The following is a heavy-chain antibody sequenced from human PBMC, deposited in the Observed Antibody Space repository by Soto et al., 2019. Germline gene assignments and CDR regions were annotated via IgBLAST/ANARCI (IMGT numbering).Heavy chain of an antibody. V-gene: IGHV5-51*01. CDR2: IYPGDSDT. CDR1: GYSFINYW. Sequence: PGESLKISCKGSGYSFINYWIGWVRQMPGKGLEWMGIIYPGDSDTRYSPSFQGQVTISADKSISTAYLHWSSLKASDTAMYYCASKNYYDSSGYYWGQGTLVTVSS. J-gene: IGHJ4*02. D-gene: IGHD3-22*01. CDR3: ASKNYYDSSGYY.